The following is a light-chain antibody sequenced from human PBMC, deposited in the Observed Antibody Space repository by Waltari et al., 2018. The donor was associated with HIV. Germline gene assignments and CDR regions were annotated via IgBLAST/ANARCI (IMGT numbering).Light chain of an antibody. CDR3: SSDVPTKNFYVL. CDR1: SSDIGDSDY. CDR2: EVN. V-gene: IGLV2-8*01. J-gene: IGLJ2*01. Sequence: QSALTQPPSASGSPGQSVTISCTGTSSDIGDSDYVSWYQQHPGKAPKLIISEVNKRPSGVPDRFSGSKSGNTASLTVSGLQAEDEADYYCSSDVPTKNFYVLFGGGTKLTVL.